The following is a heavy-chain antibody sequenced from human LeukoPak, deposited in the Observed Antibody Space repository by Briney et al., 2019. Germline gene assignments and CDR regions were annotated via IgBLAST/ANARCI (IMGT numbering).Heavy chain of an antibody. J-gene: IGHJ3*01. Sequence: GGSLRPSCAASGFTFSSYGMHWVRQAPGKGLEWVAVIWSHGNRKHHSDSVEGRFAISRDNSKNILYLQMNNLRAEDTALYYCARDSAADDNDFDVWGQGTMVIVSS. V-gene: IGHV3-33*01. CDR3: ARDSAADDNDFDV. CDR1: GFTFSSYG. D-gene: IGHD6-25*01. CDR2: IWSHGNRK.